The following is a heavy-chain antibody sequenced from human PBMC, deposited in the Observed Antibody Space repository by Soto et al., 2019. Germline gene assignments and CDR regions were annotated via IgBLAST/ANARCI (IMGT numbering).Heavy chain of an antibody. CDR1: GFTFSNYA. CDR3: AKENRRGYCSGGICYGYFDY. Sequence: EVQLLESGGGLVQLGGSLRLSCTASGFTFSNYAMSWVRQAPGKGLEWVSTISGSGDSTNYADSVKGQFAISRDNSNNMLYVQMDSLRVEDTAVYYCAKENRRGYCSGGICYGYFDYWGQGTLVTVSS. CDR2: ISGSGDST. V-gene: IGHV3-23*01. J-gene: IGHJ4*02. D-gene: IGHD2-15*01.